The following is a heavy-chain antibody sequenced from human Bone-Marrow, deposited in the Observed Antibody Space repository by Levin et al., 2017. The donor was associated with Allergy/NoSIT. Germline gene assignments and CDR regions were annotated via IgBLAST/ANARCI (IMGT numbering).Heavy chain of an antibody. V-gene: IGHV4-30-4*01. Sequence: SETLSLTCTVSGGSLRSGDYHWSWVRQPPGKGLEWIGSISYTGTTHYNPSLRSQASISLDTSMTQFSLRLTSGPAADTAVSFRVRGVLWWFGESSPWFDPWGQGAPVTVS. CDR3: VRGVLWWFGESSPWFDP. D-gene: IGHD3-10*01. CDR2: ISYTGTT. J-gene: IGHJ5*02. CDR1: GGSLRSGDYH.